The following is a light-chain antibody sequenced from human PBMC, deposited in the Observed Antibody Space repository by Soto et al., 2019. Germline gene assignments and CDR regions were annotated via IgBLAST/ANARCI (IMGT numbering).Light chain of an antibody. V-gene: IGLV2-14*01. CDR1: SRDIGGYNY. Sequence: QSALTQPASVSGTPGQSIPIPCTGTSRDIGGYNYVSWYQQFPGKAPKLMIYDISNRPSGVSNRFSASKSGNTASLTISGLQAEDEASYYCSSYTSSSTLVVFGGGTKVTVL. CDR3: SSYTSSSTLVV. J-gene: IGLJ2*01. CDR2: DIS.